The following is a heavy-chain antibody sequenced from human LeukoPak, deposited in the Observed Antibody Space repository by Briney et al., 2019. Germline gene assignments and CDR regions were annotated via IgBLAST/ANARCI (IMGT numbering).Heavy chain of an antibody. Sequence: GGSLRLSCAASGFTFSSYAMHWVRQAPGKGLEWVPVIYSGGSTYYADSVKGRFTISRDNSKNTLYLQMNSLRAEDTAVYYCARENDYGDYAFDYWGQGTLVTVSS. D-gene: IGHD4-17*01. CDR2: IYSGGST. CDR3: ARENDYGDYAFDY. CDR1: GFTFSSYA. V-gene: IGHV3-53*01. J-gene: IGHJ4*02.